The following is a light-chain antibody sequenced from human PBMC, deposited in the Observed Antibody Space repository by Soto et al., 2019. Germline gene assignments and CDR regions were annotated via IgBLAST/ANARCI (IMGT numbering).Light chain of an antibody. CDR2: DAS. CDR1: QSVSSGY. J-gene: IGKJ5*01. CDR3: QQRSNWAIT. V-gene: IGKV3-11*01. Sequence: EIVLTQSPGTLSLSPGDGATLSCRASQSVSSGYLAWYQQKPGQAPRLLIYDASNRATGIPARFSGSGSGTDFTLTISSLEPEDFAVYYCQQRSNWAITFGQGTRLEIK.